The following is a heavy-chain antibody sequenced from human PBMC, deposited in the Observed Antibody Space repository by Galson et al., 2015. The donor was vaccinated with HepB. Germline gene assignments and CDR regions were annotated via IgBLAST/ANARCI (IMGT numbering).Heavy chain of an antibody. Sequence: SLRLSCAASGFTFSSYAMSWVRQAPGKGLEWVSSISASGSNTYYADSVKGRVTISRDNSKSTLYLQLSSLRAEDTAVYYCAKRLAYYGGTGSPTDYWGQGTLVTVSS. J-gene: IGHJ4*02. V-gene: IGHV3-23*01. CDR3: AKRLAYYGGTGSPTDY. D-gene: IGHD3-22*01. CDR1: GFTFSSYA. CDR2: ISASGSNT.